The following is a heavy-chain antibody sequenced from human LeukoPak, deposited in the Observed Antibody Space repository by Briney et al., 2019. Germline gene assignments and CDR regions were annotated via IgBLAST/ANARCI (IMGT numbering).Heavy chain of an antibody. D-gene: IGHD5-18*01. Sequence: SETLSLTCTVSGGSISSSSYYWGWIRQPPGKGLEWIGSIYYSGSTYYNPSLKSRVTISVDTSKNQFSLKLSSVTAADTAVYYCAKGDTAMRTFDYWGQGTLVTVSS. CDR1: GGSISSSSYY. CDR3: AKGDTAMRTFDY. V-gene: IGHV4-39*01. CDR2: IYYSGST. J-gene: IGHJ4*02.